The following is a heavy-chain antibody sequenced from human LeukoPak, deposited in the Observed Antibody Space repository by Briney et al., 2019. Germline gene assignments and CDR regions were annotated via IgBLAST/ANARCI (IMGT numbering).Heavy chain of an antibody. J-gene: IGHJ5*02. Sequence: PSETLSLTCAVYGGSFSGYYWSWIRQPPGKGLEWIGEINHSGSTNYNPSLKSRVTISVDTSKNQFSLKLSSVTAADMAVYYCARGGIAVAGGPNWFDPWGQGTLVTVSS. CDR3: ARGGIAVAGGPNWFDP. V-gene: IGHV4-34*01. D-gene: IGHD6-19*01. CDR1: GGSFSGYY. CDR2: INHSGST.